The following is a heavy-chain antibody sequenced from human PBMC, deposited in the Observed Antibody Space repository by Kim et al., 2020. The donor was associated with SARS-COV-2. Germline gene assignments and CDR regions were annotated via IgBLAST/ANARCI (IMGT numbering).Heavy chain of an antibody. J-gene: IGHJ5*02. CDR3: ASTGVGAVGWFDP. V-gene: IGHV4-59*01. CDR1: GGAIRGYY. CDR2: VYHTGST. D-gene: IGHD1-26*01. Sequence: SETLSLTCSVSGGAIRGYYWAWIRQPPGKRLEWIGYVYHTGSTNYNPSLRGRVTISLETSKRQVSLTLTSVIAADTAVYYCASTGVGAVGWFDPWGQGTLVSVSS.